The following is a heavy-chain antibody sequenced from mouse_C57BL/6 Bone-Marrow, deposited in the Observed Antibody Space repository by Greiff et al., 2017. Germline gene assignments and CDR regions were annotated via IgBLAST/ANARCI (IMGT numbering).Heavy chain of an antibody. CDR1: GYTFTSYW. V-gene: IGHV1-55*01. Sequence: QVQLQQPGAELVKPGASVKMSCKASGYTFTSYWITWVKQRPGQGLEWIGDIYPTSGRTNYNEKFKGKAILTVDTSSNTAYMQLSSLTSEDSAVFDCARSGPLGRSFDYWGQGTTLTVSS. D-gene: IGHD4-1*01. J-gene: IGHJ2*01. CDR3: ARSGPLGRSFDY. CDR2: IYPTSGRT.